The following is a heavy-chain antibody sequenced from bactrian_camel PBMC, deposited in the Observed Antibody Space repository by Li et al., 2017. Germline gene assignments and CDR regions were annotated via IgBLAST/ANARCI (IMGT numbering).Heavy chain of an antibody. J-gene: IGHJ4*01. D-gene: IGHD2*01. Sequence: QVQLVESGGGSVQAGGSVRLSCAASGFTFSSYYMYWVRQAPGKGLEWVSAINSGGGSTYYADSVKGRFTIFRDNAKSTVYLQLNSLETEDTGMYYCAKTVGGMGQGTQVTVS. CDR2: INSGGGST. V-gene: IGHV3S1*01. CDR1: GFTFSSYY.